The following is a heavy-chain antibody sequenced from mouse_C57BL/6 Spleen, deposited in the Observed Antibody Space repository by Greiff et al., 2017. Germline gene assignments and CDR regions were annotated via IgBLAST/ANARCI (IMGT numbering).Heavy chain of an antibody. CDR3: ARSVGYDGHYYAMDY. J-gene: IGHJ4*01. D-gene: IGHD2-2*01. Sequence: QVQLQQSGAELVKPGASVKISCKASGYAFSSYWMNWVKQRPGKGLEWIGQIYPGDGDTNYNGKFKGKATLTADKSSSTAYMQLSSLTSEDSAVYFCARSVGYDGHYYAMDYWGQGTSVTVSS. CDR1: GYAFSSYW. CDR2: IYPGDGDT. V-gene: IGHV1-80*01.